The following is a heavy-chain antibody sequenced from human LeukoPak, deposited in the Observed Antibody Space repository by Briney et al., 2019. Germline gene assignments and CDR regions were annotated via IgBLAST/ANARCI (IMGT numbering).Heavy chain of an antibody. CDR3: ARDPTTVSTNFDY. D-gene: IGHD4-17*01. CDR2: INTNTGNP. J-gene: IGHJ4*02. Sequence: ASVKVSCKASGYTFTIYGISWVRQAPGQGLEWMGWINTNTGNPTYAQGFTGRFVFSLDTSVSTAYLQISSLKAEDTAVYYCARDPTTVSTNFDYWGQGTLVTVSS. CDR1: GYTFTIYG. V-gene: IGHV7-4-1*02.